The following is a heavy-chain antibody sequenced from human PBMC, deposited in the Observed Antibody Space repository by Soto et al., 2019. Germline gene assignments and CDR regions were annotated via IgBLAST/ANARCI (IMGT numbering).Heavy chain of an antibody. CDR1: GFTFTDFY. V-gene: IGHV3-7*03. Sequence: EVQLVQSGRGLVQPGGSLRLSCVGSGFTFTDFYMNWVRQAPGKGLEWVANIRPDGSETNYVESVKGRFTTYRDNAKNSLFLQINSLRADDTAVYYCAGWGGHDYNYWGQGILVTVSS. J-gene: IGHJ4*02. D-gene: IGHD4-4*01. CDR3: AGWGGHDYNY. CDR2: IRPDGSET.